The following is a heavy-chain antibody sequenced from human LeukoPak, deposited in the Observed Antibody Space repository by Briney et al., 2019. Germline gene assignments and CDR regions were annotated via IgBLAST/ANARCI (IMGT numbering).Heavy chain of an antibody. CDR1: GFTFNNYA. CDR2: ISGSGDST. CDR3: ARSDQSTGRYYDILTGYYYFDY. V-gene: IGHV3-23*01. J-gene: IGHJ4*02. D-gene: IGHD3-9*01. Sequence: GGSLRLSCAASGFTFNNYAMSWVRQAPGTGLECVSGISGSGDSTYYADSVKGRFTISRDNSKNTLYLQMNSLRAEDTAVYYCARSDQSTGRYYDILTGYYYFDYWGQGTLVTVSS.